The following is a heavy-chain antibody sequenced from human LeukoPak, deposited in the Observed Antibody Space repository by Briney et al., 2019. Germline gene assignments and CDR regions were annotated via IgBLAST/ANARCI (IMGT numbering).Heavy chain of an antibody. J-gene: IGHJ4*02. CDR2: INPNTGGT. V-gene: IGHV1-2*02. D-gene: IGHD2-8*01. CDR1: GYSFTGNY. Sequence: ASVRVSCKASGYSFTGNYMHWVRQAPGQGFEWMGWINPNTGGTNYAQKFKGRVLRTRDTSISTAYLELSSLKSDDTAVYYCARVGYCSRGVCYNYDYWGQGAQVTVSS. CDR3: ARVGYCSRGVCYNYDY.